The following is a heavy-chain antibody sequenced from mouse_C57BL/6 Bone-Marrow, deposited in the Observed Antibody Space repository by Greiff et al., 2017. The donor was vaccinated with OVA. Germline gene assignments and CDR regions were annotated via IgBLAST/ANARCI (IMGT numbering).Heavy chain of an antibody. V-gene: IGHV1-81*01. CDR3: ARDGPYGFAY. CDR2: IYPRSGNT. CDR1: GYTFTSYG. Sequence: VQRVESGAELARPGASVKLSCKASGYTFTSYGISWVKQRTGQGLEWIGEIYPRSGNTYYNEKFKGKATLTADKSSSTAYMELRSLTSEDSAVYFCARDGPYGFAYWGQGTLVTVSA. J-gene: IGHJ3*01. D-gene: IGHD2-3*01.